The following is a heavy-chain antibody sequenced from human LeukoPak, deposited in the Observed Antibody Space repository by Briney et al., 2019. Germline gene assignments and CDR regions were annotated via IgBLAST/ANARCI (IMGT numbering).Heavy chain of an antibody. CDR1: GGSISSYY. V-gene: IGHV4-59*01. CDR3: ARVIAASTLHFDY. J-gene: IGHJ4*02. D-gene: IGHD6-25*01. CDR2: IYYSGST. Sequence: SETLSLTCTVSGGSISSYYWRWIRQPPGKGLEWIGYIYYSGSTNYNPSLKSRVTISVDTSKNQFSLKLSSVTAADTAVYYCARVIAASTLHFDYWGQGTLVTVSS.